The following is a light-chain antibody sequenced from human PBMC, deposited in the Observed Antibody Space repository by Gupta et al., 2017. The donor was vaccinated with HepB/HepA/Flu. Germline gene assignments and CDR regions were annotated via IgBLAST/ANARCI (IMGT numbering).Light chain of an antibody. CDR1: QDINSY. Sequence: DIQLTQSPSFLSASVGDRVTITCRASQDINSYLIWYQQKPGKAPNLLIYSASTLQGGVPSRFSGSGSGTXFTLTIXSLQPEDFATYYCQHVNSSPITFGXGTPLDIK. J-gene: IGKJ5*01. CDR3: QHVNSSPIT. V-gene: IGKV1-9*01. CDR2: SAS.